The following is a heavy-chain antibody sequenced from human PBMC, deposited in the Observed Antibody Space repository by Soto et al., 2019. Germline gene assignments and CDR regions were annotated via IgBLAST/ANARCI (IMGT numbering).Heavy chain of an antibody. CDR3: ARDQFKQSIVPWFDP. Sequence: PSETLSLTCTVSGGSISSGDYYWSWIRQPPGKGLEWIGYIYYSGSTYYNPSLKSRVTISVDTSKNQFSLKLSSVTAADTAVYYCARDQFKQSIVPWFDPWGQGTLVTVSS. J-gene: IGHJ5*02. V-gene: IGHV4-30-4*01. CDR1: GGSISSGDYY. CDR2: IYYSGST. D-gene: IGHD6-6*01.